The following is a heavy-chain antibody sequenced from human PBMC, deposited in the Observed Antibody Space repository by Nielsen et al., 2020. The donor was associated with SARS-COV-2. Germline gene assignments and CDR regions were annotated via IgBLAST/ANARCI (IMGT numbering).Heavy chain of an antibody. J-gene: IGHJ4*02. D-gene: IGHD6-19*01. V-gene: IGHV1-69*13. CDR3: ARDEREYSSGWYGGLFDY. CDR1: GGTFSSYA. CDR2: IIPIFGTA. Sequence: SVKVSCKASGGTFSSYAISWVRQAPGQGLEWMGWIIPIFGTANCAQKFQGRVTITADESTSTAYMELSSLRSEDTAVYYCARDEREYSSGWYGGLFDYWGQGTLVTVSS.